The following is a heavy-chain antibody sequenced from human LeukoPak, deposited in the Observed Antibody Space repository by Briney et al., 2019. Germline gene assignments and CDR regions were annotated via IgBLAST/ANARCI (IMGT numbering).Heavy chain of an antibody. J-gene: IGHJ3*02. CDR3: AKEEGWGVNSFDM. Sequence: GSLRLSCAASGFSFSNYGMNWVRQAPGKGPEWVAIISSDGRTQIYTDSVKGRFTISRDNLKKTLNLQMDYLEAEDTAVYYCAKEEGWGVNSFDMWGQGTMVTVSS. CDR1: GFSFSNYG. V-gene: IGHV3-30*18. CDR2: ISSDGRTQ. D-gene: IGHD1-26*01.